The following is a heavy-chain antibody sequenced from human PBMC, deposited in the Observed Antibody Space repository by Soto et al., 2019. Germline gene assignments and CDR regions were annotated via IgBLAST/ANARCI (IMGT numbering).Heavy chain of an antibody. Sequence: QVQLQESGPGLVKPSQTLSLTCTVSGGSISSGGYYWSWIRQHPGKGLEWIGYIYYSGSTYYNPSLKSRVTISVDTSKNQFSLKLSSVTAADTAVYYCARVRGDVVVTALELDYWGQGTLVTVSS. CDR2: IYYSGST. CDR3: ARVRGDVVVTALELDY. J-gene: IGHJ4*02. D-gene: IGHD2-21*02. CDR1: GGSISSGGYY. V-gene: IGHV4-31*03.